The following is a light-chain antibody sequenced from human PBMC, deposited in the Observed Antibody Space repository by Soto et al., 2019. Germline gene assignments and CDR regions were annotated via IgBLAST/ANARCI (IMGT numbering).Light chain of an antibody. CDR2: EAY. Sequence: DIQMTQSPSTLSASVGDRVTITCRASQSISSWLAWYQQKPGKAPKLLIYEAYNSESGVPSRFSGSGSGTEFTLTISSLQPDDFATYYCQQYSSYWTFGQGTKVDNK. V-gene: IGKV1-5*01. CDR1: QSISSW. J-gene: IGKJ1*01. CDR3: QQYSSYWT.